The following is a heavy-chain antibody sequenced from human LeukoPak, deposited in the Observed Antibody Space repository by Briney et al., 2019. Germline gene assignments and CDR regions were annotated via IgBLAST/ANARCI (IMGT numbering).Heavy chain of an antibody. Sequence: GGSLRLSCAASGFTVITNDMSGVRQAPGKGLEWVSFLYCDCNTNYPASVPGRFTISRHNSNNTLYLEMNSLSPDDTAVYYCARGVEPLAANTLAYWGQGTLVTVSS. CDR2: LYCDCNT. CDR3: ARGVEPLAANTLAY. V-gene: IGHV3-53*01. D-gene: IGHD1-14*01. J-gene: IGHJ4*02. CDR1: GFTVITND.